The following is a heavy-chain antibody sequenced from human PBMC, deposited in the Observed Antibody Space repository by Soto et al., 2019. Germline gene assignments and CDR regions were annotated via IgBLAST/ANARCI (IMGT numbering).Heavy chain of an antibody. Sequence: SETLSLTCTVSGVSISSGDHFWSWIRQSPGKGLESIVYMYYSGTIYYNPSLKSRITTSVDTSNNQFSLNLASVTAADTAVYYCARGRGYGYGIDFWGQGALVTVSS. CDR3: ARGRGYGYGIDF. D-gene: IGHD5-18*01. J-gene: IGHJ4*02. CDR1: GVSISSGDHF. CDR2: MYYSGTI. V-gene: IGHV4-30-4*01.